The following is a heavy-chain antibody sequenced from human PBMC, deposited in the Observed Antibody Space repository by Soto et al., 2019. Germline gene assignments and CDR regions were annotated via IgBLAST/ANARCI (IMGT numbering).Heavy chain of an antibody. Sequence: QVQLQESGPGLVKASETLSLTCIVSGDSISSGGHYWSWIRQLPGKGLEWIGHIYYSGSTYYNPSVKSPVIMSVDTSKNQFSLTLTSVTAADTAMYYCARGGPYYYTSTEGWFDPWGQGTLVTVSS. CDR1: GDSISSGGHY. D-gene: IGHD3-10*01. V-gene: IGHV4-31*01. J-gene: IGHJ5*02. CDR2: IYYSGST. CDR3: ARGGPYYYTSTEGWFDP.